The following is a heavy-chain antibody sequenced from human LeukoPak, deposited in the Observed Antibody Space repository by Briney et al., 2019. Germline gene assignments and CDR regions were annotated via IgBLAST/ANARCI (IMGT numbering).Heavy chain of an antibody. V-gene: IGHV5-51*01. CDR2: IYPADSDT. J-gene: IGHJ6*02. CDR3: VGSTMVRGVISMDV. CDR1: GYSFTIYW. Sequence: GESLKISCKGSGYSFTIYWIGWVRQMPGKGLEWMGIIYPADSDTRYSPSFQGQVTISADKSISTTYLQWSSLKASDTAMYYCVGSTMVRGVISMDVWGQGTTVTVSS. D-gene: IGHD3-10*01.